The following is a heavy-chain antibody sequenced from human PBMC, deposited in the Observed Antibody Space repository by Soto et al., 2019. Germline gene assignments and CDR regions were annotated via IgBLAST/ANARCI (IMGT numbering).Heavy chain of an antibody. CDR1: GGSISSYY. Sequence: SETLSLTCTVSGGSISSYYWSWIWQPPGKGLEWIGYIYYSGSTNYNPSLKSRVTVSVDTSKNQFSLKLSSVTAADTAVYYCARGGDYSNYRANWFDPWGQGTLVTVSS. J-gene: IGHJ5*02. CDR3: ARGGDYSNYRANWFDP. CDR2: IYYSGST. V-gene: IGHV4-59*01. D-gene: IGHD4-4*01.